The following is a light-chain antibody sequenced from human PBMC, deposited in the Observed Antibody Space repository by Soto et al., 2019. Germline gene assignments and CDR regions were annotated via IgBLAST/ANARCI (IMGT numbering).Light chain of an antibody. V-gene: IGKV3-20*01. CDR1: QNIYINS. CDR2: GGS. J-gene: IGKJ3*01. CDR3: QQYGAPPLT. Sequence: EIVLTQSPDTLSLSPGERATLSCRASQNIYINSLAWYQQRPGQAPRLLIYGGSTRATAVPDRFSGSGSGTDLALTISRLEPEDFAVYYCQQYGAPPLTFGPGTKVD.